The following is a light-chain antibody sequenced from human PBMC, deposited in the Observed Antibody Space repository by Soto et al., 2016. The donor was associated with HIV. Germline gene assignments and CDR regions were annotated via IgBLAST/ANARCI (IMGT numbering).Light chain of an antibody. CDR3: QQSYNTPRS. CDR1: QSISSY. Sequence: DIQMTQSPSSLSASVGDRVTITCRASQSISSYLNWYQQKPGKAPKLLIYAASTLQSGVPPRFSGSGSGTDFTLTIGSLQPEDFATYYCQQSYNTPRSFGQGTMVEIK. CDR2: AAS. J-gene: IGKJ1*01. V-gene: IGKV1-39*01.